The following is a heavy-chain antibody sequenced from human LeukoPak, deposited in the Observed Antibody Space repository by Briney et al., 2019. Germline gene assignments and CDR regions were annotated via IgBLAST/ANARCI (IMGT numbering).Heavy chain of an antibody. Sequence: GASVKVSCKASGYTFTSYGISWVRQAPGQGLEWMGWISAYNGNTNYAQKLQGRVTMTTDTSTSTAYMELRSLRSDDTAVYYCARVLGYCSGGSCYSLGFWFDPWGQGTLVTVSS. CDR2: ISAYNGNT. CDR3: ARVLGYCSGGSCYSLGFWFDP. CDR1: GYTFTSYG. D-gene: IGHD2-15*01. J-gene: IGHJ5*02. V-gene: IGHV1-18*01.